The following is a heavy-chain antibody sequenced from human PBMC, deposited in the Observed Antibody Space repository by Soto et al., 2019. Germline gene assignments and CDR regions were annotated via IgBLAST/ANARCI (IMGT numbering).Heavy chain of an antibody. CDR1: GFTFSSYA. V-gene: IGHV3-30-3*01. CDR2: ISYDGSNK. CDR3: ARQYYNWNYAGYYYYGMDV. J-gene: IGHJ6*02. D-gene: IGHD1-7*01. Sequence: GGSLRLSCAASGFTFSSYAMHWVRQAPGKGLERVAVISYDGSNKYYADSVKGRFTISRDNSKNTLYLQMNSLRAEDTAVYYCARQYYNWNYAGYYYYGMDVWGQGTTVTVSS.